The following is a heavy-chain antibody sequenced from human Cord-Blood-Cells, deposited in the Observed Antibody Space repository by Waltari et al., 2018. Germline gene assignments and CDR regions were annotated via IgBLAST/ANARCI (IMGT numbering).Heavy chain of an antibody. Sequence: QVQLVQSGAEVKKPGTSVKVSCKASGGTFSSYAISCVRQAPGHGLEWMGRIIPILGIANYAQKFQGRVTITADKATSTAYMELSSLRSEDTAVYYCAKDWSTRLTNSYYYYMDVWGKGTTVTVSS. D-gene: IGHD1-1*01. CDR2: IIPILGIA. CDR1: GGTFSSYA. J-gene: IGHJ6*03. CDR3: AKDWSTRLTNSYYYYMDV. V-gene: IGHV1-69*04.